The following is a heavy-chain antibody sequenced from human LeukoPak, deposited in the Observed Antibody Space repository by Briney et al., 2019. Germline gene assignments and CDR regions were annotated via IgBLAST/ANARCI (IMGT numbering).Heavy chain of an antibody. Sequence: VASVKVSFTASGYSFTVYYMHWVRQAPGQGLEWMGWINPSSGGTKYVQKFQGRVTMTRDTSISTAYMELTRLRSDDTAVYYCARSDYYESSGHPDAFDIWGQGTMVIVSS. V-gene: IGHV1-2*02. CDR2: INPSSGGT. J-gene: IGHJ3*02. CDR1: GYSFTVYY. D-gene: IGHD3-22*01. CDR3: ARSDYYESSGHPDAFDI.